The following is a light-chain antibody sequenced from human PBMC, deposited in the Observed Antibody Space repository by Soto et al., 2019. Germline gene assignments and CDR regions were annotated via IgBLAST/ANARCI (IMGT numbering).Light chain of an antibody. CDR3: SSDTSSSPLV. CDR2: EVS. V-gene: IGLV2-14*01. Sequence: QSALTQPASVSGSPGQSITLSCTGTSSDVGGYNYVSWYQQHPGKAPKLMIYEVSNRPSGVSNRFSGSKSGNTASLTISGLQAEDEADYYCSSDTSSSPLVFGGGTKVTVL. CDR1: SSDVGGYNY. J-gene: IGLJ3*02.